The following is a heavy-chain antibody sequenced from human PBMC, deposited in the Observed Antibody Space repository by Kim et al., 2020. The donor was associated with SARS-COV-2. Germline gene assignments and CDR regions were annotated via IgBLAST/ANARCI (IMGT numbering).Heavy chain of an antibody. J-gene: IGHJ3*02. Sequence: GGSLRLSCAASGFIFRTYGMHWARQGPGKGLEWVAIIWYDGSKKHYADSVKGRFTISRDNSNNMLYLQMDSLRDEDTATYYCARDMFSYGLGSLWSDASDIWGQGTVVTVSS. CDR3: ARDMFSYGLGSLWSDASDI. D-gene: IGHD3-10*01. CDR2: IWYDGSKK. V-gene: IGHV3-33*01. CDR1: GFIFRTYG.